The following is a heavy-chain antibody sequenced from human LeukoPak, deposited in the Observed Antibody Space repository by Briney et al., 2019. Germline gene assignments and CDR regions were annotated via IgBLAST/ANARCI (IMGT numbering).Heavy chain of an antibody. D-gene: IGHD3-9*01. CDR2: INPNSGST. CDR3: AVDYDILTGYSKWVY. Sequence: ASVKVSCKASGYTFTGYYMHWVRQAPGQGLEWMGWINPNSGSTNYAQKFQGRVTMTRDTSISTAYMELSRLRSDDTAVYYCAVDYDILTGYSKWVYWGQGTLVTVSS. V-gene: IGHV1-2*02. CDR1: GYTFTGYY. J-gene: IGHJ4*02.